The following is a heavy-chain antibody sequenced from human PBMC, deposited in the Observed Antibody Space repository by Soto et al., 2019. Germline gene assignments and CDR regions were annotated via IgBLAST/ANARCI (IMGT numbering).Heavy chain of an antibody. V-gene: IGHV3-9*01. CDR1: GFTFDDYA. D-gene: IGHD6-6*01. J-gene: IGHJ4*01. CDR2: ITWNSDSV. Sequence: EVQLVESGGGLVQPGRSLRLSCAASGFTFDDYAMHWVRQAPGKGLEWVSGITWNSDSVGYADSVKGRFTISRDNAKNSLYLQMNSLRAEDTAFYYCASFKGGTSSTPVDYCGHGTLVTVSS. CDR3: ASFKGGTSSTPVDY.